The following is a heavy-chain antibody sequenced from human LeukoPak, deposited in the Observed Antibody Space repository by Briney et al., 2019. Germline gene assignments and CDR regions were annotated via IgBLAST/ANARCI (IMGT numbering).Heavy chain of an antibody. D-gene: IGHD3-22*01. Sequence: GGSLRLSCAASGFTFSSYSMNWVRQAPGKGLEWVSSISSSSSYIYYADSVKGRFTISRDNAKNSLYLQMNSLRAEDTAVYYCARALSYYYDSSGFHPFDYWGQGTLVTVSS. CDR2: ISSSSSYI. J-gene: IGHJ4*02. CDR3: ARALSYYYDSSGFHPFDY. CDR1: GFTFSSYS. V-gene: IGHV3-21*01.